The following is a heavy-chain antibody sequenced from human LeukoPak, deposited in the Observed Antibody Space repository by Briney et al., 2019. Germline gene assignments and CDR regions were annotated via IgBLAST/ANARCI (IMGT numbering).Heavy chain of an antibody. CDR2: INPNSGGT. CDR1: GYTFTGYY. J-gene: IGHJ4*02. D-gene: IGHD3-10*01. Sequence: GASVKVSCKASGYTFTGYYMHWVRQAPGRGLEWMGWINPNSGGTNYAQKFQGRVTMTRDTSISTAYMELSRLTSDDTAVYFCARETYYSSGNVYNRIDYWGQGTLVTVSS. V-gene: IGHV1-2*02. CDR3: ARETYYSSGNVYNRIDY.